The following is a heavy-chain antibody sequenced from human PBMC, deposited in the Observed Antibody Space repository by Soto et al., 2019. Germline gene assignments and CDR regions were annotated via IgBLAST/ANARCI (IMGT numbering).Heavy chain of an antibody. J-gene: IGHJ3*02. V-gene: IGHV3-23*01. D-gene: IGHD1-1*01. CDR3: VKAGTMAGTGTTPRSFDI. Sequence: PGGSLRLSCAASGFTFSSYAMSWVRQAPGKGLEWVSAISGSGGSTYYADSVKGRFTISRDNSKNTLYLQMDSLRAEDTAVYFCVKAGTMAGTGTTPRSFDIWGRGTMVTVSS. CDR1: GFTFSSYA. CDR2: ISGSGGST.